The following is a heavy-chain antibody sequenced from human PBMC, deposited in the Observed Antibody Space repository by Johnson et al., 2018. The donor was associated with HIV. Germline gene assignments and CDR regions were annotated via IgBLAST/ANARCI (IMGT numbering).Heavy chain of an antibody. CDR2: LNWNGGST. Sequence: VQLVESGGGVVRPGGSLRLSCAASGFIFDDYGMSWVRQAPGKGLEWVSGLNWNGGSTGYAYSVKGRFTISRDNAKNSLYLQMNSLRAEDTAVYYCARVGAEDAFDIWGQGTMVTVSS. CDR3: ARVGAEDAFDI. V-gene: IGHV3-20*04. D-gene: IGHD1-26*01. CDR1: GFIFDDYG. J-gene: IGHJ3*02.